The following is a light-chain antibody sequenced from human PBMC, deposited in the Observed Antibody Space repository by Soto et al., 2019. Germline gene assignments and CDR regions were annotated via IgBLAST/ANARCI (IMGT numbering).Light chain of an antibody. CDR3: QQYASSPLT. CDR1: QSVSSSY. J-gene: IGKJ4*01. Sequence: EIELTQSPGTLSLSPGERATLSCRASQSVSSSYLAWYQQKPGQAPRLPIYDASSRATGIPDRFSGSGSGTDFTRTISRLQPEDFAVYYCQQYASSPLTFGGGTKVELK. CDR2: DAS. V-gene: IGKV3-20*01.